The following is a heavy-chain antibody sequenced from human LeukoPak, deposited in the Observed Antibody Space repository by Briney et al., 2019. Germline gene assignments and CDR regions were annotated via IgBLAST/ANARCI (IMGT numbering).Heavy chain of an antibody. CDR3: ARDITSRYFDY. CDR1: GFTFTRHG. J-gene: IGHJ4*02. D-gene: IGHD1-14*01. CDR2: IWYDGSDK. V-gene: IGHV3-33*01. Sequence: RRSLRLSCSASGFTFTRHGMHWVRQAPGKGLEWVAVIWYDGSDKYYTDSVKGRFTISRDNSRNTLYLQMNSLRVEDTAIYYCARDITSRYFDYCGQGALVTVSS.